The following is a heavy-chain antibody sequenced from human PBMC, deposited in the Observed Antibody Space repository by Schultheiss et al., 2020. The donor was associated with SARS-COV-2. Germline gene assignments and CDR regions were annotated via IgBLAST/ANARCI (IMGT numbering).Heavy chain of an antibody. V-gene: IGHV3-33*01. D-gene: IGHD3-22*01. J-gene: IGHJ3*02. Sequence: GGSLRLSCAASGFTFSSYGMHWVRQAPGKGLEWVAVIWYDGSNKYYADSVKGRFTISRDNSKNTLYLQMNSLRAEDTAVYYCARVIPSRGTSAFDIWGQGTMVTVSS. CDR2: IWYDGSNK. CDR1: GFTFSSYG. CDR3: ARVIPSRGTSAFDI.